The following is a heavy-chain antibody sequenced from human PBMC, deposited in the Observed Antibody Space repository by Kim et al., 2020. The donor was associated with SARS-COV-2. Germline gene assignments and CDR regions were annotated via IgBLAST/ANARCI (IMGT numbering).Heavy chain of an antibody. J-gene: IGHJ4*02. D-gene: IGHD3-22*01. CDR3: ARGLSDSSGYYSY. CDR2: ISSDGSNK. CDR1: GFTFSSYG. Sequence: GGSLRLSCAASGFTFSSYGMHWVRQAPGKGLEWVAVISSDGSNKYYADSVKGRFTISRDNSKNTLYLQMNSLRAEDTAVYYCARGLSDSSGYYSYWGQGTLVTVSS. V-gene: IGHV3-33*01.